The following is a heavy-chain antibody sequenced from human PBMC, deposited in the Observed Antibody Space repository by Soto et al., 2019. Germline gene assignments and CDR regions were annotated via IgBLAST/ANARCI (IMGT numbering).Heavy chain of an antibody. CDR3: ARGGNVVVVTAALDY. CDR2: VNPSGGHT. V-gene: IGHV1-46*01. D-gene: IGHD2-21*02. Sequence: QVQLMQSGAEVKKPGASVKVSCKASGDTFTDYYIHWVRQAPGQGLEWMGTVNPSGGHTTYAQHFLGRVTMTRDPSTSTLYMELNSLTSDDPAINFWARGGNVVVVTAALDYWGQGTLVTVSS. CDR1: GDTFTDYY. J-gene: IGHJ4*02.